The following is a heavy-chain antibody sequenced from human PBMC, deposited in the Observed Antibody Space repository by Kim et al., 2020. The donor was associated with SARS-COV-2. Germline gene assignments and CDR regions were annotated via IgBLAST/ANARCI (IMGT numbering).Heavy chain of an antibody. CDR1: GGSISSYY. D-gene: IGHD6-13*01. CDR2: IYYSGST. Sequence: SETLSLTCTVSGGSISSYYWSWIRQPPGKGLEWIGYIYYSGSTNYNPSLKSRVTISVDTSKNQFSLKLSSVTAADTAVYYCARSYSSSWYSTWWFDPWGQGTLVTVSS. J-gene: IGHJ5*02. V-gene: IGHV4-59*13. CDR3: ARSYSSSWYSTWWFDP.